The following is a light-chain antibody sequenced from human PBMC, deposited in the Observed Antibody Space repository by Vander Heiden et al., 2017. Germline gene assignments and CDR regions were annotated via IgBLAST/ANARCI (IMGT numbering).Light chain of an antibody. CDR2: GNS. V-gene: IGLV1-40*01. CDR3: QSYDSSLSGSYV. CDR1: SSNMGAGYE. J-gene: IGLJ1*01. Sequence: QSVLTQPPSVSGAPGQRVTISSTGSSSNMGAGYELHWYQQLQGTAPKLLIYGNSNRPSGVPDRFSGSKSGTSASLAITGLQAEDEADYYCQSYDSSLSGSYVFGTGTKVTVL.